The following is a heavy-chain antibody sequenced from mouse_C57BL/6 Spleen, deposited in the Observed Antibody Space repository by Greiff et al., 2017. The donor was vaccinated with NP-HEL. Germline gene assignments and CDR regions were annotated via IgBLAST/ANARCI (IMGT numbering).Heavy chain of an antibody. CDR3: ARQQLRLRGLAY. CDR2: ISGGGGNT. Sequence: EVQLVESGGGLVKPGGSLKLSCAASGFTFSSYTMSWVRQTPEKRLEWVATISGGGGNTYYPDSVKGRFTISRDNAKNTLYLQMSSLRSEDTALYYCARQQLRLRGLAYWGQGTLVTVSA. J-gene: IGHJ3*01. V-gene: IGHV5-9*01. CDR1: GFTFSSYT. D-gene: IGHD3-2*02.